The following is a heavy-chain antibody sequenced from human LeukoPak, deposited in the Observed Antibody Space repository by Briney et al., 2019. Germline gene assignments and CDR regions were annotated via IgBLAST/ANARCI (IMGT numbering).Heavy chain of an antibody. CDR1: GLTFSSYD. CDR3: ARDLFDDYSLDY. Sequence: PGGSLRLSCAASGLTFSSYDIHWVRQAPGKGLEWVAVIWYDGSDKYYADSVKGRFTISRDNSKNTLYLQMNSLRAEDTAVYYCARDLFDDYSLDYWGQGTLVTVSS. J-gene: IGHJ4*02. D-gene: IGHD3-16*01. V-gene: IGHV3-33*01. CDR2: IWYDGSDK.